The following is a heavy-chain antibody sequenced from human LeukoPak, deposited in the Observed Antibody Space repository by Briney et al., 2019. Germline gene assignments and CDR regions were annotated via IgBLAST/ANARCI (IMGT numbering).Heavy chain of an antibody. CDR1: GYTFTGYY. D-gene: IGHD1-26*01. CDR2: INPNHGDT. CDR3: ASQGVGATGGFDY. J-gene: IGHJ4*02. V-gene: IGHV1-2*02. Sequence: ASVKVPCKASGYTFTGYYMHWVRQAPGQGLEWMGWINPNHGDTNYAQKFQGRVTMTRDTSISTAYMELSRLRSDDTAVYYCASQGVGATGGFDYWGQGTLVTVSS.